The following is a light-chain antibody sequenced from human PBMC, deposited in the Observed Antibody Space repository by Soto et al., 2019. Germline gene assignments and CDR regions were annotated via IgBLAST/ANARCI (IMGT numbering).Light chain of an antibody. V-gene: IGKV1-39*01. CDR1: QYVDRY. CDR3: QQSSNIPLT. Sequence: DIQMTQSPSSLSASVGDSVTITCRTSQYVDRYLSWYQQIPGRATKLLIYSASSLVTGVPPRFRGSASGTEFTLSISSRQREDFATYFCQQSSNIPLTFGQGTKVEMK. J-gene: IGKJ1*01. CDR2: SAS.